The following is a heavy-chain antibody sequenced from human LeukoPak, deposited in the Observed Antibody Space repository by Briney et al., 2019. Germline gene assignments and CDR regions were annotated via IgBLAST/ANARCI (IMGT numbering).Heavy chain of an antibody. J-gene: IGHJ4*02. Sequence: GSLRLSCAAPGFTFSSYWMSWVRQAPGKGLEWVANIKQDGNEKYYVDSVKGRFTISRDNAKNSLYLQMNSLRGEDTAVYYCARDTLGEGDDSDYAVYYFDYWGQGTLVTVSS. CDR2: IKQDGNEK. CDR3: ARDTLGEGDDSDYAVYYFDY. D-gene: IGHD5-12*01. CDR1: GFTFSSYW. V-gene: IGHV3-7*01.